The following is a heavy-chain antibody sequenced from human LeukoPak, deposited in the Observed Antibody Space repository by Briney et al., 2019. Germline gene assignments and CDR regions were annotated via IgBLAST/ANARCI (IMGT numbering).Heavy chain of an antibody. J-gene: IGHJ4*02. CDR3: ARDMNYYGSGFHY. Sequence: GGSLRLSCAASGFIVSSNYMSWVRQAPGKGLEWVSVIYSGGSTYYADSLKGRFTISRDNSKNTLYLQMNSLRAEDTAVYYCARDMNYYGSGFHYWGQGTLVTVSS. CDR2: IYSGGST. V-gene: IGHV3-53*01. CDR1: GFIVSSNY. D-gene: IGHD3-10*01.